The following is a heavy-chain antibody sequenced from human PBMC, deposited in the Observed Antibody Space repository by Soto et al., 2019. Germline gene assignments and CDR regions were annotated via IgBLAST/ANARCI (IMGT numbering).Heavy chain of an antibody. CDR3: ERDDNYFDP. Sequence: PSETLSLTCTVSGGSVSSSSYFWSWIRQPPGKGLEWIGYIYSSGSTNYNPSLKSRVTISLDTSKNQFSLKLNSVTAADTAVYYCERDDNYFDPWGQGTLVTVSS. CDR2: IYSSGST. CDR1: GGSVSSSSYF. J-gene: IGHJ5*02. V-gene: IGHV4-61*01.